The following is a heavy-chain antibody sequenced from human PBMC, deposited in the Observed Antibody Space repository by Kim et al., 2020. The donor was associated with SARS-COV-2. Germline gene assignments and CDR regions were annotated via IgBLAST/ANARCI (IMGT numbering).Heavy chain of an antibody. D-gene: IGHD4-17*01. J-gene: IGHJ5*02. V-gene: IGHV3-11*01. CDR2: FSRSASTI. Sequence: RQAQGMGLELLSFFSRSASTIYYAVDLMGRCTISWDNSTNSLYLQINRLRPDDTADYYCARSYTTTVGPWGQGSLVTVSS. CDR3: ARSYTTTVGP.